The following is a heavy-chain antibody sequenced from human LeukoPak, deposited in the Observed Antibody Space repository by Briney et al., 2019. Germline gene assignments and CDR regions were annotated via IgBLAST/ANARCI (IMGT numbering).Heavy chain of an antibody. Sequence: GGSLRLSCAASGFTFSGYAMSWVRQAPGKGLEWVSAVSGSGASTYYADSVKGRFTISRDNSKNTLYLQMNSLKAEDTAVYYCAKRVRDGSGSYFDYWGQGTLVTVSS. D-gene: IGHD3-10*01. CDR2: VSGSGAST. CDR1: GFTFSGYA. V-gene: IGHV3-23*01. CDR3: AKRVRDGSGSYFDY. J-gene: IGHJ4*02.